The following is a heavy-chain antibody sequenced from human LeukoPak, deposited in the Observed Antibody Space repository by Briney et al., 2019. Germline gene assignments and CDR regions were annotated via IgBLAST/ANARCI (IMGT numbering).Heavy chain of an antibody. V-gene: IGHV1-69*05. J-gene: IGHJ5*02. CDR3: AKADSGVSNWFDP. CDR1: GGTFSSYA. Sequence: ASVKVSCKASGGTFSSYAISWVRQAPGQGLEWMGGIIPIFGTANYAQKFQGRVTITTDESTSTAYMELSSLRSEDTAVYYCAKADSGVSNWFDPWGQGTLVTVSS. CDR2: IIPIFGTA. D-gene: IGHD2-2*01.